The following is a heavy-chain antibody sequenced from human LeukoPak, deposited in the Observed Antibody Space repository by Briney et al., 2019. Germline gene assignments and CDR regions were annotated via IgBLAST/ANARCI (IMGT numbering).Heavy chain of an antibody. D-gene: IGHD6-19*01. CDR2: INHSGST. V-gene: IGHV4-34*01. CDR1: GVSFSGYY. CDR3: ARVASSGWYGGIDY. Sequence: SETLSLTCAVYGVSFSGYYWSWIRQPPGKGLEWIGEINHSGSTNYNPSLKSRVTISVDTSKNQFSLKLSSVTAADTAVYYCARVASSGWYGGIDYWGQGTLVTVSS. J-gene: IGHJ4*02.